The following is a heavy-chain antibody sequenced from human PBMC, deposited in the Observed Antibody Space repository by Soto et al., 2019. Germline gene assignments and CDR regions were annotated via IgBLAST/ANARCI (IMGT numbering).Heavy chain of an antibody. V-gene: IGHV1-69*01. J-gene: IGHJ2*01. CDR3: ASDKEEGYCSGGSCYPYCYFDL. Sequence: QVQLVQSGAEVKKPGSSVKVSCKASGGTFSSYAISWVRQAPGQGLEWMGGIIPIFGTANYAQKFQGRVTITEDESTSTAYMELGGLRSEDTAVYYCASDKEEGYCSGGSCYPYCYFDLWGRGTLVTVS. CDR1: GGTFSSYA. CDR2: IIPIFGTA. D-gene: IGHD2-15*01.